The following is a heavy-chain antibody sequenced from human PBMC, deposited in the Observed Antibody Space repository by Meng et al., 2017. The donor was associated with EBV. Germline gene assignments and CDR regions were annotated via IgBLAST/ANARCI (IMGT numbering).Heavy chain of an antibody. Sequence: FGHCVGEVKNPWDSVKVSCKASGYAFSSFIFNLVPQAPRQTLWWMGWINCCVGYTKYSQEFQGRVTISSDTSATTGYMELSRLRSEDTAVYYCVRGPTVGVPWPGDYWGQGTLVTVSS. CDR1: GYAFSSFI. V-gene: IGHV1-3*01. J-gene: IGHJ4*02. D-gene: IGHD2-21*01. CDR2: INCCVGYT. CDR3: VRGPTVGVPWPGDY.